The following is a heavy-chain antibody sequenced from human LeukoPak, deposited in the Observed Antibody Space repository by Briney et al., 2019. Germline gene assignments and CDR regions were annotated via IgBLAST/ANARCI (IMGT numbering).Heavy chain of an antibody. CDR2: IYPSGGST. CDR3: ARERIIQWLAKTGTLAY. D-gene: IGHD6-19*01. V-gene: IGHV1-46*01. J-gene: IGHJ4*02. CDR1: GYTFTSYY. Sequence: ASVKVSCKASGYTFTSYYMHWVRQAPGQGLEWMGIIYPSGGSTSYAQKFQGRVTTTRDTSTSTVYMELSSLRSEDTAVYYCARERIIQWLAKTGTLAYWGQGTLVTVSS.